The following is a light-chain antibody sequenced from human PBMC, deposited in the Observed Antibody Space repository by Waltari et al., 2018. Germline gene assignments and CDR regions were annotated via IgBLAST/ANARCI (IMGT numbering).Light chain of an antibody. CDR2: SNN. Sequence: QSVVTQPPSASGTPGQRVTISCSGSSSNIGSNHVYWYQQLPGMAPKLLIYSNNKRHSGVPDRFSGSKSGTSASLVISGLRSEDEADYCCAAWDDSLSSGVFGGGTKLTVL. J-gene: IGLJ3*02. V-gene: IGLV1-47*01. CDR3: AAWDDSLSSGV. CDR1: SSNIGSNH.